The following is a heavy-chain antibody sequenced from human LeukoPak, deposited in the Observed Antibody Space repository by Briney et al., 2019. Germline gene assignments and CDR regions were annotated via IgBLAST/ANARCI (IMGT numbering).Heavy chain of an antibody. D-gene: IGHD3-22*01. V-gene: IGHV1-2*06. CDR3: ARGYYDSSGYQIPYYYYMDV. J-gene: IGHJ6*03. CDR1: GYTFTGYY. Sequence: ASVKVSCKASGYTFTGYYMHWVRQAPGQGLEWMGRINPNSGGTNYAQKFQGRVTMTRDTSISTAYRELSRLRSDDTAVYYCARGYYDSSGYQIPYYYYMDVWGKGTTVTASS. CDR2: INPNSGGT.